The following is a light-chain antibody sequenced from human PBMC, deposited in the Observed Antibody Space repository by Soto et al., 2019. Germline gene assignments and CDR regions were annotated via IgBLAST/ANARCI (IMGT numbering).Light chain of an antibody. Sequence: EIVLTQSPATLSLSPGERATLSCRASQSVSSYLAWYQQKPGQTPRLLIYDASNRAPGIPARFSGSGSGTDFTLTIRSLEPEDFAVYYCQQRSNWPPWTFGQGTKVDIK. CDR3: QQRSNWPPWT. CDR1: QSVSSY. J-gene: IGKJ1*01. V-gene: IGKV3-11*01. CDR2: DAS.